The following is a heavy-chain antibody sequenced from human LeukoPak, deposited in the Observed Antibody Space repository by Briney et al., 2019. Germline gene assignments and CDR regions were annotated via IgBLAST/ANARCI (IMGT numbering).Heavy chain of an antibody. CDR1: GGSITKNGYY. CDR2: MHYSGST. CDR3: ARGKDWFDP. V-gene: IGHV4-39*07. J-gene: IGHJ5*02. Sequence: PSETLSLTCSVSGGSITKNGYYWGWIRQSPETGLEWIGSMHYSGSTYYNPSLNSRVTISVDTSKNQFSLKLTSVTAADTAVYYCARGKDWFDPWGQGTLVTVSS.